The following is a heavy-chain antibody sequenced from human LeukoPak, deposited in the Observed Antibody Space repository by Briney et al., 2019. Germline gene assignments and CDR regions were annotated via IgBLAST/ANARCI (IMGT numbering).Heavy chain of an antibody. V-gene: IGHV4-34*01. J-gene: IGHJ5*02. CDR1: GGSFSGYY. CDR3: ARGGLYEMLRLSGLDP. CDR2: INHSGST. D-gene: IGHD3-10*01. Sequence: SETLSLTCAVYGGSFSGYYWSWIRQPPGKGLEWSGEINHSGSTNYNPSLKSRVTISVDTSKNQFSLKLSSVTAADTAVYYCARGGLYEMLRLSGLDPWGQGTLVTVSS.